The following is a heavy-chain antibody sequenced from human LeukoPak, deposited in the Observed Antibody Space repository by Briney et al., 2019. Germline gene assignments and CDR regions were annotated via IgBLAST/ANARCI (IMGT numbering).Heavy chain of an antibody. CDR1: GGFTSSSSYY. Sequence: SETLSLTCTVSGGFTSSSSYYWGWIRQPPGKGLEWIGSIYYSGSTYYNPSLKSRVTISVDTSKNQFSLKLSSVTAADTAVYYCARLLLWFGELLLPFDYWGQGTLVTVSS. V-gene: IGHV4-39*07. CDR2: IYYSGST. CDR3: ARLLLWFGELLLPFDY. J-gene: IGHJ4*02. D-gene: IGHD3-10*01.